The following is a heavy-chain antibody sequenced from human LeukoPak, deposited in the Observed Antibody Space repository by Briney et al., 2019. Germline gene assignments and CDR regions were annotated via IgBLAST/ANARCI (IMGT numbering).Heavy chain of an antibody. J-gene: IGHJ4*02. Sequence: ASVKVSCKASGYTFTSYDINWVRQAAGQGLEWMGWISRNSGGTNYAQKFQGRVTMTRDTSISTVYMELSRLRSDDTAVYYCARADLSPTYDYVWGSYRYGYFDYWGQGTLVTVSS. D-gene: IGHD3-16*02. CDR3: ARADLSPTYDYVWGSYRYGYFDY. CDR1: GYTFTSYD. V-gene: IGHV1-2*02. CDR2: ISRNSGGT.